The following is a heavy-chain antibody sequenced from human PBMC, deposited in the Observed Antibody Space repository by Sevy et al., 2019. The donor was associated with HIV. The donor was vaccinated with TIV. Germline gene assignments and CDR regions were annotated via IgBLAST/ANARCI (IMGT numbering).Heavy chain of an antibody. D-gene: IGHD3-22*01. CDR2: INPNGGGT. J-gene: IGHJ3*02. CDR1: GYTFTGYY. V-gene: IGHV1-2*06. Sequence: VSVKVSCKASGYTFTGYYMHWVRQAPGQGLEWMGRINPNGGGTNYAQKFQGRVTMTRDTSISTAYMELSRLRSDDTAVYYCARDPMYYYDSSGYYNRGDDAFDIWGQRTMVTVSS. CDR3: ARDPMYYYDSSGYYNRGDDAFDI.